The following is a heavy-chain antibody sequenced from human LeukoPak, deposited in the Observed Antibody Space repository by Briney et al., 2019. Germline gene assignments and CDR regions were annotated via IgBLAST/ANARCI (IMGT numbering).Heavy chain of an antibody. Sequence: PGRSLRLSCAASGFTFSSYGMHWVRQAPGKGLEWVAVISYDGSNKYYADSVKGRFTISRDNSKNTLYLQMNSLRAEDTAVYYCATAELNWGQGTLVTVSS. D-gene: IGHD1-7*01. V-gene: IGHV3-30*03. J-gene: IGHJ4*02. CDR3: ATAELN. CDR1: GFTFSSYG. CDR2: ISYDGSNK.